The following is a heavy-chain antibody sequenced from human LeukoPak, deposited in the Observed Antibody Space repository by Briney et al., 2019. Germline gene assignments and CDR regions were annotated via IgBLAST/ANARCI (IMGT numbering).Heavy chain of an antibody. CDR3: AKDWYDFWSGYYPSHYYYSMDV. CDR2: ISSSGGST. J-gene: IGHJ6*03. D-gene: IGHD3-3*01. V-gene: IGHV3-23*01. Sequence: WGSLRLSCAASGFTFSSYSRSWVRQAPGKGLEWVSAISSSGGSTYYADSVKGRFTISRDNSKNTLYLQMNSLRAEDTAVYYCAKDWYDFWSGYYPSHYYYSMDVWGKGTTVTVPS. CDR1: GFTFSSYS.